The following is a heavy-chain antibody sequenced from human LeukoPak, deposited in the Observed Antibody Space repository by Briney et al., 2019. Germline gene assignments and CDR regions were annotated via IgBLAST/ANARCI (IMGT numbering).Heavy chain of an antibody. CDR3: AVDVIYESD. V-gene: IGHV1-58*01. Sequence: TSVKVSCKASGFTFGNSAVQWVRQARGQRLEWIGWIVVGSGNTNYAQKFQERVTITRDMSTSTAYMELSSLRSEDTAVYYCAVDVIYESDWGQGTLVTVSS. CDR2: IVVGSGNT. J-gene: IGHJ4*02. CDR1: GFTFGNSA. D-gene: IGHD2/OR15-2a*01.